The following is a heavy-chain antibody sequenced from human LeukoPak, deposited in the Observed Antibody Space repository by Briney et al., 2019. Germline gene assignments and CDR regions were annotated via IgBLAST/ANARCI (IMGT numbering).Heavy chain of an antibody. CDR1: GFNFTDSA. V-gene: IGHV3-43*02. CDR3: AKSQVYCSSTSCRPYSTSWPFNY. Sequence: GGSLRLSCAASGFNFTDSAMHWVRHAPGKGLEWVSLISGDGGSTFYADPVKGRFSISRHNSKNSLYLQMNSLRIEDTALYYCAKSQVYCSSTSCRPYSTSWPFNYWGQGTLVIVAS. D-gene: IGHD2-2*01. J-gene: IGHJ4*02. CDR2: ISGDGGST.